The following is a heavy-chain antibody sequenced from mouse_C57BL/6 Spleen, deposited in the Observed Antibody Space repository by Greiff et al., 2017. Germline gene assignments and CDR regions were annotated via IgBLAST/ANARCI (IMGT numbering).Heavy chain of an antibody. CDR1: GYTFTSYW. D-gene: IGHD2-1*01. CDR3: ARLYDNLPFYYAMDY. V-gene: IGHV1-61*01. Sequence: QVQLQQSGAELVRPGSSVKLSCKASGYTFTSYWMDWVKQRPGQGLEWIGNIYPSDSETHYNQKFKDKATLTVDKSSSTAYMQLSSLTSEDSAVYYCARLYDNLPFYYAMDYWGQGISATVSS. CDR2: IYPSDSET. J-gene: IGHJ4*01.